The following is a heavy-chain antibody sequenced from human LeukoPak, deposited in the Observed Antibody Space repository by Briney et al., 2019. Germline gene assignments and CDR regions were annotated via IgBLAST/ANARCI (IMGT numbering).Heavy chain of an antibody. V-gene: IGHV4-59*01. Sequence: SETLSLTCTVSGGSISDYYWSWIRQPPGKGLEWIGYFYYSGSSNYSPSLKGRVTISVDTSKNQFSLKLSSVTAADTAVYYCAKLGIAVAGTRYLQQWGPGTLVTVSS. CDR2: FYYSGSS. J-gene: IGHJ1*01. CDR1: GGSISDYY. CDR3: AKLGIAVAGTRYLQQ. D-gene: IGHD6-19*01.